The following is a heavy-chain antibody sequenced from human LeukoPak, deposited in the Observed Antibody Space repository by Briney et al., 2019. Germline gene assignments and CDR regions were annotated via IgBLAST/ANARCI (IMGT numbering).Heavy chain of an antibody. CDR2: IYYSGST. CDR3: ARLSVSGSYEIDY. CDR1: GGSISSSSYY. J-gene: IGHJ4*02. Sequence: SETLSLTCTVSGGSISSSSYYWGWIRQPPGKGLEWIGSIYYSGSTYYNPSLKSRVTISVDTSKNQFSLKLSSVTAADTAVYYCARLSVSGSYEIDYWGQGTLVTVSS. V-gene: IGHV4-39*01. D-gene: IGHD1-26*01.